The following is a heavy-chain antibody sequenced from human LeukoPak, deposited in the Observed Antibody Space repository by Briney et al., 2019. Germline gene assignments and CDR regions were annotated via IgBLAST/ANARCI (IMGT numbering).Heavy chain of an antibody. CDR3: AKSMVRGVFDY. CDR1: GFTFSNYG. CDR2: IRSDGINK. Sequence: TGGSLRLSCAASGFTFSNYGMHWVRQAPGKGLEWVAFIRSDGINKYHADSVKGRFTISRDNSKNTLYLQMNSLRAEDTAVYYCAKSMVRGVFDYWGQGTLVTVSS. D-gene: IGHD3-10*01. J-gene: IGHJ4*02. V-gene: IGHV3-30*02.